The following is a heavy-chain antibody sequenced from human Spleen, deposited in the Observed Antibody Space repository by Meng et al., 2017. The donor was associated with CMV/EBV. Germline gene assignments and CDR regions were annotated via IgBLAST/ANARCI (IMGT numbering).Heavy chain of an antibody. CDR3: ARGRVGRARYYFDY. CDR2: INHSGST. Sequence: VQPQPWLVGLLKPSSPPSPTSDVCGWCFSGSYRSWIRQPPGKGLEWSGEINHSGSTNYNPSLKSRLTISVDTSNNHFFLKLSSVIAADTAVYYCARGRVGRARYYFDYWGQGTLVTVSS. CDR1: GWCFSGSY. D-gene: IGHD3-10*01. J-gene: IGHJ4*02. V-gene: IGHV4-34*01.